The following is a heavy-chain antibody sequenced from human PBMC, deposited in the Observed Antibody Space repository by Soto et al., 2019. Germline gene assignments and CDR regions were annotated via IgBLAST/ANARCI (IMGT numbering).Heavy chain of an antibody. CDR2: INHSGST. V-gene: IGHV4-34*01. CDR3: ARVIAAAGIDY. D-gene: IGHD6-13*01. J-gene: IGHJ4*02. Sequence: PSETLSLTCAVYGGSFSGYYWSWIRQPPGKGLEWIGEINHSGSTNYNPSLKSRVTISVDTSKNQFSLKLSSVTAADTAVYYCARVIAAAGIDYWGQGTLVTSP. CDR1: GGSFSGYY.